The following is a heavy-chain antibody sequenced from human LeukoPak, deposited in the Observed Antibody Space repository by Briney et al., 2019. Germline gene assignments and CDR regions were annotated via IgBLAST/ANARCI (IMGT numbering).Heavy chain of an antibody. D-gene: IGHD6-6*01. CDR1: GYTFTGYY. CDR3: ARGYSSSSGYFDY. CDR2: INPNSGDT. V-gene: IGHV1-2*02. J-gene: IGHJ4*02. Sequence: AASVKVPCKASGYTFTGYYMHWVRQAPGQGLEWMGWINPNSGDTNYAEKFQGRVTMTRDTSISTAYMDLRRLRSDDTAVYYCARGYSSSSGYFDYWGQGTLVTVSS.